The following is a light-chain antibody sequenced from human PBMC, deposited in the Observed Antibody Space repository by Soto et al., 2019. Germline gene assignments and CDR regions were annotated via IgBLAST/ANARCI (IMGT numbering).Light chain of an antibody. J-gene: IGKJ1*01. CDR3: HHYHSAPQT. CDR1: QSVLYSPNNKNY. V-gene: IGKV4-1*01. Sequence: DIVMTQSPDSLAVSLGERATINCKSSQSVLYSPNNKNYLAWYQQKPGQPPKLLVYWASTRESGVPDRFSGSGSGTDFTLTITSLQVEDAAVYYCHHYHSAPQTFGQGTKVEIK. CDR2: WAS.